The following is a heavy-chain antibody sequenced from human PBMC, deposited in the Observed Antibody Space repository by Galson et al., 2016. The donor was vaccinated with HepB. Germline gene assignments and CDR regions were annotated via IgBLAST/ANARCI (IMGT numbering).Heavy chain of an antibody. Sequence: SLRLSCAASGFTFSSSAMTWVRQAPGKGLDWVSTISGSGGETHYADSVKGRFTFSRDNSKNTMYVQMTSLRAEDTAVYYCASGTTVTTSNSFWYFDLWGRGTLVTVSS. J-gene: IGHJ2*01. V-gene: IGHV3-23*01. CDR3: ASGTTVTTSNSFWYFDL. CDR2: ISGSGGET. CDR1: GFTFSSSA. D-gene: IGHD4-17*01.